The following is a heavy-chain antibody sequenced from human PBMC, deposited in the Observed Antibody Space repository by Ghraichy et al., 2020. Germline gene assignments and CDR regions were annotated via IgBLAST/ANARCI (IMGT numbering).Heavy chain of an antibody. CDR2: MNQDGTEK. CDR3: ARDGDY. Sequence: GGSLRLSCAASGFTLSTYWMSWVRQAPGKGLEWVANMNQDGTEKYYVDSVKGRFTISRDNAKNSLYLQMNSLKAEDTAVYYCARDGDYWGQGTLVTVSS. V-gene: IGHV3-7*01. CDR1: GFTLSTYW. J-gene: IGHJ4*02.